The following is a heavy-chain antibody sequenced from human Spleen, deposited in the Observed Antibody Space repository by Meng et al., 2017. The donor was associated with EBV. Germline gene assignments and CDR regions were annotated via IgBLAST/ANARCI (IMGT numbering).Heavy chain of an antibody. CDR1: CGSISGSSSY. CDR2: INYFGST. Sequence: LRRQDLGQGRVMPWVSLSLTCSVACGSISGSSSYWAWVRRPPGKGLEYIGSINYFGSTYYNLSLKSRVTISVDTSKNHFSLKLSSVTAADTAVYFCAREDNAKFDPWGQGTLVTVSS. CDR3: AREDNAKFDP. V-gene: IGHV4-39*07. D-gene: IGHD2-2*01. J-gene: IGHJ5*02.